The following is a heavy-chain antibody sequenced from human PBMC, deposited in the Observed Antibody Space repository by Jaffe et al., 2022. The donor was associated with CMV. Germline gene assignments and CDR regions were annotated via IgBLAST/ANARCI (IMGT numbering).Heavy chain of an antibody. D-gene: IGHD6-19*01. Sequence: QVQLVQSGAEVKKPGASVKVSCKASGYTFTSYYMHWVRQAPGQGLEWMGIINPSGGSTSYAQKFQGRVTMTRDTSTSTVYMELSSLRSEDTAVYYCARSGIAVAGSLSYFDYWGQGTLVTVSS. CDR3: ARSGIAVAGSLSYFDY. V-gene: IGHV1-46*01. J-gene: IGHJ4*02. CDR1: GYTFTSYY. CDR2: INPSGGST.